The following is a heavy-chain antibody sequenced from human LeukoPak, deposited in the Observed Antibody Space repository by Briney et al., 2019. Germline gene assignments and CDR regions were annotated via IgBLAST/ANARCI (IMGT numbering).Heavy chain of an antibody. CDR3: ARATPDYGDANDY. V-gene: IGHV4-61*01. J-gene: IGHJ4*02. D-gene: IGHD4-17*01. CDR1: SGSVSSDTYY. Sequence: TSETLSLTCTVSSGSVSSDTYYWSWIRQPPGKGLEWIGYIYYSGSTNYNPSLKSRVTISVDTSKNQFSLKLSSVTAADTAVYYCARATPDYGDANDYWGQGTLVTVSS. CDR2: IYYSGST.